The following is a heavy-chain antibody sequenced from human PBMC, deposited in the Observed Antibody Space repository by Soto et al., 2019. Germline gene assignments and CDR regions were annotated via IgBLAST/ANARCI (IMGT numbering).Heavy chain of an antibody. CDR3: ARGVDDISAY. D-gene: IGHD3-22*01. Sequence: ASVKVSCKASGYTFTTYGITWVRQAPGQGPEWMGWVSGNNENTNYAQKFQGRIIMTVDTSTTTAYMELRSLTSEDTAVYYCARGVDDISAYWGQGTLVTVAS. J-gene: IGHJ4*02. CDR1: GYTFTTYG. V-gene: IGHV1-18*04. CDR2: VSGNNENT.